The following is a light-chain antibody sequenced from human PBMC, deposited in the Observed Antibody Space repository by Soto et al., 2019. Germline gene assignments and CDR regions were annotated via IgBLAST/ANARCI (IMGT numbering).Light chain of an antibody. CDR1: QSVSYY. CDR3: QQYYNWPPWT. CDR2: GAS. V-gene: IGKV3D-15*01. Sequence: EIVLTQSPGTLSLSPGERATLSCRASQSVSYYLAWYQQKPGQAPRLLIYGASSRPTGIPDRFSGSGSGTDFTLTVSSLQSEDFAVYYCQQYYNWPPWTFGLGTKVDIK. J-gene: IGKJ1*01.